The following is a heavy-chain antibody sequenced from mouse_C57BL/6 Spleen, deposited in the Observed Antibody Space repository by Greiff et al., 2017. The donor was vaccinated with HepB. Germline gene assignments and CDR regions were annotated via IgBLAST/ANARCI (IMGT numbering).Heavy chain of an antibody. D-gene: IGHD1-1*01. CDR1: GYTFTSYW. J-gene: IGHJ1*03. Sequence: QVQLKQSGAELVKPGASVKLSCKASGYTFTSYWMHWVKQRPGQGLEWIGMIHPNSGSTNYNEKFKSKATLTVDKSSSTAYMQLSSLTSEDSAVYYCARSLYGSSYRYFDVWGTGTTVTVSS. V-gene: IGHV1-64*01. CDR3: ARSLYGSSYRYFDV. CDR2: IHPNSGST.